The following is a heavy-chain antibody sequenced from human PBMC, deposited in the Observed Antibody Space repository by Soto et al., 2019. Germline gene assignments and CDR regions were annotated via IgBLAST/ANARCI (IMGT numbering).Heavy chain of an antibody. CDR2: ISYDGSNK. J-gene: IGHJ4*02. V-gene: IGHV3-30*18. CDR1: GFTFSSYG. CDR3: AKETRAIRLPRRVYFDY. Sequence: QMQLVESGGGVVQPGRSLRLSCAASGFTFSSYGMHWVRQAPGKGLEWVAVISYDGSNKYYADSVKGRFTISRDNSKNTLYLQMNSLRAEDTAVYYCAKETRAIRLPRRVYFDYWGQGTLVTVSS. D-gene: IGHD2-21*02.